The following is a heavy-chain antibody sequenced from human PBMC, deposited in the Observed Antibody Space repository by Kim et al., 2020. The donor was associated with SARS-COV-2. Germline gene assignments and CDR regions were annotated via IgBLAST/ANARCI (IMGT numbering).Heavy chain of an antibody. Sequence: SETLSLTCTVSGGSVSSGSYYWSWIRQPPGKGLEWIGYIYYSGSTNYNPSLKSRVTISVDTSKNQFSLKLSSVTAADTAVYYCARDRYYYDSSGYYYRVLDYWGQGTLVTVSS. CDR1: GGSVSSGSYY. D-gene: IGHD3-22*01. V-gene: IGHV4-61*01. CDR3: ARDRYYYDSSGYYYRVLDY. J-gene: IGHJ4*02. CDR2: IYYSGST.